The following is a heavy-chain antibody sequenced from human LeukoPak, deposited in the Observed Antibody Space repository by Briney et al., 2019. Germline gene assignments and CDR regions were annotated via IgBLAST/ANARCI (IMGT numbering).Heavy chain of an antibody. Sequence: GASLRLSCAASGFTFSSYAMSWVRQAPGKGLEWVSAISGSGGSTYYADSVKGRFTISRDNSKNTLYLQMNSLRAEDTAVYYCAEKYYYDSSGYYPTEWFDYWGQGTLVTVSS. D-gene: IGHD3-22*01. V-gene: IGHV3-23*01. J-gene: IGHJ4*02. CDR3: AEKYYYDSSGYYPTEWFDY. CDR1: GFTFSSYA. CDR2: ISGSGGST.